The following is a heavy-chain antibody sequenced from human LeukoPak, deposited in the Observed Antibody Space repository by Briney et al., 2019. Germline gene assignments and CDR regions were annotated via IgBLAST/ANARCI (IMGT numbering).Heavy chain of an antibody. J-gene: IGHJ6*02. CDR2: IYYSGST. CDR1: GGSVSSGSYY. CDR3: AVIAAHYYYGMDV. D-gene: IGHD6-13*01. V-gene: IGHV4-61*01. Sequence: SETLSLTCTVSGGSVSSGSYYWSWIRQPPGKGLEWIGYIYYSGSTNYNPSLKSRVTISVDTSKNQFSLKLSSVSAADTAVYYCAVIAAHYYYGMDVWGQGTTVTVSS.